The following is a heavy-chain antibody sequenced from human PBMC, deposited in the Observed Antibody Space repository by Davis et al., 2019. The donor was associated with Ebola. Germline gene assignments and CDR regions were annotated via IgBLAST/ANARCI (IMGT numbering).Heavy chain of an antibody. J-gene: IGHJ6*04. CDR2: ISGSGGTT. V-gene: IGHV3-23*01. CDR3: ARSGLSFGVVKYHYGMDV. CDR1: GFTFSRFG. D-gene: IGHD3-3*01. Sequence: PGGSLRLSCAVSGFTFSRFGMHWVRRAPGKGLEWVSAISGSGGTTYYAGSVKGRFTVSRDNSKKTMYLQMNSLRAEDTAVYYCARSGLSFGVVKYHYGMDVWGKGTTVTVSS.